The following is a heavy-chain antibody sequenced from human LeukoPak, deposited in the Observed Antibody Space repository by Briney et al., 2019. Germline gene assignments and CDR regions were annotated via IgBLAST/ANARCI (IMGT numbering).Heavy chain of an antibody. V-gene: IGHV3-74*01. Sequence: GGSLRLSCAASGFTFSSYWMHWVRQVPGKGLVCVSRITSDGSSTSYADSVRGRFTISRDNAKNTVYLQMNSLRAEDTAVYYCARDLTGAVFDFWGQGTLVTVSS. CDR1: GFTFSSYW. CDR2: ITSDGSST. J-gene: IGHJ4*02. CDR3: ARDLTGAVFDF. D-gene: IGHD1-26*01.